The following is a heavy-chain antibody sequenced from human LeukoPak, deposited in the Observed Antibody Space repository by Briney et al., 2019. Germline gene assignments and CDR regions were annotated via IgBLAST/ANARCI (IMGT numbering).Heavy chain of an antibody. CDR1: GGSISGYY. V-gene: IGHV4-4*07. Sequence: SETLSLTCTVPGGSISGYYWSWIRQPAGKGLEWIGRIYTSGSTNYNPSLKSRVTMSVDTTKNQFSLKQSSVTAADTAVYYCARVRGGYGDVQFDYWGQGTLVTVSS. CDR3: ARVRGGYGDVQFDY. CDR2: IYTSGST. D-gene: IGHD4-17*01. J-gene: IGHJ4*02.